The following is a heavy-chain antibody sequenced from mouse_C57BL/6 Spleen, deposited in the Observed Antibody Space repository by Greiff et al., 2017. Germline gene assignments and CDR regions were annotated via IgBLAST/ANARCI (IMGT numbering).Heavy chain of an antibody. J-gene: IGHJ2*01. V-gene: IGHV1-82*01. Sequence: QVQLQQSGPELVKPGASVKISCKASGYAFSSSWMNWVKQRPGKGLEWIGRIYPGDGDTNYNGKFKGKATLTADKSSSTAYMKLSSLASEDSAVYFCATYYGSSYGYFDYWGQGTTLTVSS. CDR3: ATYYGSSYGYFDY. CDR2: IYPGDGDT. CDR1: GYAFSSSW. D-gene: IGHD1-1*01.